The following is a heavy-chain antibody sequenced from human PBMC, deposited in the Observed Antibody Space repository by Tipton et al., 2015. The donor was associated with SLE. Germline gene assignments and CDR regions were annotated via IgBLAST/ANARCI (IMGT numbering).Heavy chain of an antibody. CDR3: ARQRFYCDTSGCYPAGNFDL. V-gene: IGHV4-59*08. J-gene: IGHJ2*01. CDR1: GGSISHYH. Sequence: GLVKPSETLSLTCTISGGSISHYHWGWIRQPPGKGLEWIGYIYYTGSTNYNPSLKSRVTISVDTSKNQFSLRLSSVTAADTAVYYCARQRFYCDTSGCYPAGNFDLWGRGTLVTVSS. CDR2: IYYTGST. D-gene: IGHD3-22*01.